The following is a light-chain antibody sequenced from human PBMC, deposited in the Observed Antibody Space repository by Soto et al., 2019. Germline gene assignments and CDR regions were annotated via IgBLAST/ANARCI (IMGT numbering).Light chain of an antibody. J-gene: IGKJ5*01. Sequence: EIVMKQSPATLSVSPWERATLSCMASQSVSSNLAWYQQKPGQAPRLLIYGASTRATGIPARFSGSGSGTEFTLTISSLQSEDFAVYYCQQYNNWPPITFGQGTRLEIK. CDR1: QSVSSN. CDR3: QQYNNWPPIT. CDR2: GAS. V-gene: IGKV3-15*01.